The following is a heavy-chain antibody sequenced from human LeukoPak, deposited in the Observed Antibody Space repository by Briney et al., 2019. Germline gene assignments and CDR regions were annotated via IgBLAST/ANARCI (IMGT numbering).Heavy chain of an antibody. CDR1: GFTFSSYA. CDR2: ISYDGSNK. D-gene: IGHD3-3*01. V-gene: IGHV3-30-3*01. CDR3: ARDLWSGSHGDFDY. J-gene: IGHJ4*02. Sequence: GGSLRLSCAASGFTFSSYAMHWVRQAPGKGLEWVAVISYDGSNKYYADSVKGRFTISRDNSKNTLYLQMNSLRAEDTAVYYCARDLWSGSHGDFDYWGQGTLVTVSS.